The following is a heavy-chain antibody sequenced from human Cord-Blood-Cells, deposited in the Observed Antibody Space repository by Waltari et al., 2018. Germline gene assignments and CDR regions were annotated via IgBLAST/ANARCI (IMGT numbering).Heavy chain of an antibody. Sequence: QVQLVQSGAEVKKPGSSVKVPCKASGGTFSSYAISWVRQAPGQGLEWMGGIIPILGIANYAQKFQGRVTITADESTSTAYMELSSLRSEDTAVYYCARGYCSSTSCYFDYWGQGTLVTVSS. V-gene: IGHV1-69*04. D-gene: IGHD2-2*01. CDR1: GGTFSSYA. J-gene: IGHJ4*02. CDR3: ARGYCSSTSCYFDY. CDR2: IIPILGIA.